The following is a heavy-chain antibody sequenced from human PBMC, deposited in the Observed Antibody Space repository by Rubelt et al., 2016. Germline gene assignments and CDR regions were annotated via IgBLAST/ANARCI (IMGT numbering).Heavy chain of an antibody. CDR1: GYTFTSYA. J-gene: IGHJ4*01. Sequence: QVQLVQSGAEVKKPGASVKVSCKASGYTFTSYAMHWVRQAPGQRLEWMGWINAGNGNTKYSQKFKGRVPITRDTSASTAYMELSSLRTEDTAVYYCARDRRISMVRGMPADYWGQGTLVTVSS. V-gene: IGHV1-3*01. CDR2: INAGNGNT. D-gene: IGHD3-10*01. CDR3: ARDRRISMVRGMPADY.